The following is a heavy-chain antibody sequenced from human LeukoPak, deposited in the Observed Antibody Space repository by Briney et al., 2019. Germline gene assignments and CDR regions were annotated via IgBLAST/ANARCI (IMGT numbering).Heavy chain of an antibody. CDR3: ARGIADYFDY. D-gene: IGHD6-13*01. CDR1: GITFSSYS. V-gene: IGHV3-21*01. J-gene: IGHJ4*02. CDR2: ISSSSSYI. Sequence: GGCLRLSCAASGITFSSYSMNWVRQAPGEGLEWVSSISSSSSYIYYAGSVKGRFTISRDNAKNSLYLQMNSLRAEDTAVYYCARGIADYFDYWGQGTLVSASS.